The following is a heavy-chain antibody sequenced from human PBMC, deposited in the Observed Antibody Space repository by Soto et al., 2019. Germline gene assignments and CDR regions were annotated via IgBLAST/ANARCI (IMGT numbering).Heavy chain of an antibody. Sequence: SETLSLTCTVSGGSITSGQYYWSWIRQPPGKGLEWIGYIYYSGSTYYNPSLKSRVTISVDTPGNTAYLELNSLISEDTAVYYCATPQDYDDCLDSWGQGTLVTVSS. CDR1: GGSITSGQYY. D-gene: IGHD3-22*01. J-gene: IGHJ4*02. CDR3: ATPQDYDDCLDS. CDR2: IYYSGST. V-gene: IGHV4-30-4*02.